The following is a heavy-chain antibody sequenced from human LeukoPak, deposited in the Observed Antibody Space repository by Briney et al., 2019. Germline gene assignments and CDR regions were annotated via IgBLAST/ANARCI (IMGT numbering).Heavy chain of an antibody. D-gene: IGHD2-2*01. CDR1: GYTFTGYY. CDR3: ARASRRYQLLLFDY. Sequence: VASVKVSCKASGYTFTGYYMHWVRQAPGQGLEWMGWINPNSGGTNYAQKFQGRVTMTRDTSISTAYMELSRLRSDDTAVYYCARASRRYQLLLFDYWGQGTLVTVSS. J-gene: IGHJ4*02. V-gene: IGHV1-2*02. CDR2: INPNSGGT.